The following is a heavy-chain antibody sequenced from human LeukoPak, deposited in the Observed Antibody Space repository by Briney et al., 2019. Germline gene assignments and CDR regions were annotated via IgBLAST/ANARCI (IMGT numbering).Heavy chain of an antibody. J-gene: IGHJ4*02. V-gene: IGHV4-31*03. CDR2: IYYTGST. Sequence: SETLSLTCTASGASIYSGNHYWTWIRQFPGKGLEWMGNIYYTGSTNYNPSLKSRLTFSLDTSKNQFFLNLTSVTAGDTAVYHCAREDYGGTFDYWGQGSLVTVSS. CDR3: AREDYGGTFDY. D-gene: IGHD4-17*01. CDR1: GASIYSGNHY.